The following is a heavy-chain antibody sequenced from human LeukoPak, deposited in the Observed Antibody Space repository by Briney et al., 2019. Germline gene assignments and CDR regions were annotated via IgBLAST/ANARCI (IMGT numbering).Heavy chain of an antibody. CDR3: ASSGWPGVDY. CDR2: INHSGST. J-gene: IGHJ4*02. V-gene: IGHV4-34*01. Sequence: PSETLSLTCAVYGGSFGGYYWSWIRQPPGKGLGWIGEINHSGSTNYNPSLKSRVTISVDTSKNQFSLKLSSVTAADTAVYYCASSGWPGVDYWGQGTLVAVSS. CDR1: GGSFGGYY. D-gene: IGHD6-19*01.